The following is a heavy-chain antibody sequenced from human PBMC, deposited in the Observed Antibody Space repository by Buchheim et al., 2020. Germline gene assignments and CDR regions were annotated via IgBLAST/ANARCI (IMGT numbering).Heavy chain of an antibody. CDR1: GFTFSSYA. Sequence: QVQLVESGGGVVQPGRSLRLSCAASGFTFSSYAMHLVRQAPGKGLEWVAVISYDGSNKYYADSVKGRFTISRDNSKNTLYLQMNSLRAEDTAVYYCARAHNDYDFWSGYTGRGYYYGMDVWGQGT. D-gene: IGHD3-3*01. CDR2: ISYDGSNK. J-gene: IGHJ6*02. V-gene: IGHV3-30-3*01. CDR3: ARAHNDYDFWSGYTGRGYYYGMDV.